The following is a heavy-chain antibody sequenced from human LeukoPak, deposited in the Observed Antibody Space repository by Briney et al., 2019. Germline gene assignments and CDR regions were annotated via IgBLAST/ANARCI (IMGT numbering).Heavy chain of an antibody. V-gene: IGHV4-30-4*01. CDR2: IYYSGST. CDR3: ARVISFGDPSYFDY. CDR1: GGSISRGDYY. D-gene: IGHD3-10*01. Sequence: PSRTLSLTCTVSGGSISRGDYYWSCIREPPGRGVEGFGYIYYSGSTYYNPSLKSRVTISVDTPKPQSSLKLSSVTAAATAVYYCARVISFGDPSYFDYWGQGTLVT. J-gene: IGHJ4*02.